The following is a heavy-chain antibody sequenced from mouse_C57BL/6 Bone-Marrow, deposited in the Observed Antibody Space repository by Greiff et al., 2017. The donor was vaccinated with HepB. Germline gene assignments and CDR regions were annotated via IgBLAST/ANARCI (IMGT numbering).Heavy chain of an antibody. D-gene: IGHD3-2*02. CDR1: GYTFTDHN. J-gene: IGHJ3*01. V-gene: IGHV1-18*01. Sequence: EVQLQQSGPELVKPGASVKIPCKASGYTFTDHNMDWVKQSHGKSLEWIGDINPNNGGTIYNQKFKGKATLTVDKSSSTAYMELRSLTSEDTAVYYCARTAQATAWFAYWGQGTLVTVSA. CDR2: INPNNGGT. CDR3: ARTAQATAWFAY.